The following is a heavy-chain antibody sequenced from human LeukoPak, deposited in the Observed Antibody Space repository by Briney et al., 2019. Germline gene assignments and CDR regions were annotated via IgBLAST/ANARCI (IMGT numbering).Heavy chain of an antibody. Sequence: ASVKVSCKASGYTFTGYYMHWVRQAPGQGLEWMGWVNPNSGGTNYAQKFQGRVTMTRDTSISTAYMELSRLRSDDTAVYYCARALMITFGGVIVSDAFDIWGQGTMVTVSS. CDR3: ARALMITFGGVIVSDAFDI. CDR1: GYTFTGYY. V-gene: IGHV1-2*02. CDR2: VNPNSGGT. J-gene: IGHJ3*02. D-gene: IGHD3-16*02.